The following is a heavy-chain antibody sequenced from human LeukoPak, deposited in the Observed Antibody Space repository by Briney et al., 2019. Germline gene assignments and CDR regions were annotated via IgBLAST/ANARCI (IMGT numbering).Heavy chain of an antibody. Sequence: SETLSLTCTGSGGSISSYYWSWIRQPPGKGLEWIGYIYYSGSTNYNPSLKSRVTISVDTSKNQFSLKLSSVTAADTAVYYCARDFHDYGDYVHFDYWGQGTLVTVSS. V-gene: IGHV4-59*01. D-gene: IGHD4-17*01. CDR3: ARDFHDYGDYVHFDY. CDR2: IYYSGST. CDR1: GGSISSYY. J-gene: IGHJ4*02.